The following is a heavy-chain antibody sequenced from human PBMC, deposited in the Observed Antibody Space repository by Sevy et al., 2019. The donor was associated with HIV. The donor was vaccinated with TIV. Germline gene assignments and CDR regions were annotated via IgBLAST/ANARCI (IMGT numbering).Heavy chain of an antibody. CDR3: AKRTAARGPSFDY. D-gene: IGHD6-6*01. V-gene: IGHV3-23*01. J-gene: IGHJ4*02. CDR1: GFTFSSYD. Sequence: GGSLRLSCAASGFTFSSYDMSWVRQAPGKGLEWVSAISGSGGRTSYADSVKGRFTISRDNSKNTLYLQMNSLRAEDTAVYYCAKRTAARGPSFDYWGQGPLATVSS. CDR2: ISGSGGRT.